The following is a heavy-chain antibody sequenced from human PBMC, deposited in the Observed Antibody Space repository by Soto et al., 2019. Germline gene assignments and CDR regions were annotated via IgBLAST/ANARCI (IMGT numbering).Heavy chain of an antibody. CDR1: GFTFSSYG. CDR2: IWYDGSNK. CDR3: ASLNYYDSSGYYDNDAFDI. J-gene: IGHJ3*02. D-gene: IGHD3-22*01. Sequence: GGSLRLSCAASGFTFSSYGMHWVRQAPGKGLEWVAVIWYDGSNKYYADSVKGRFTISRDNSKNTLYLQMNSLRAEDTAVYYCASLNYYDSSGYYDNDAFDIWGQGTMVTGSS. V-gene: IGHV3-33*01.